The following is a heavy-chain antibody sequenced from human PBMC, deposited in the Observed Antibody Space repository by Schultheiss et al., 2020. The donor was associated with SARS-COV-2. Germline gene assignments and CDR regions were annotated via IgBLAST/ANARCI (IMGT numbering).Heavy chain of an antibody. Sequence: SETLSLTCTVSNYSISSGGYYWSWIRQHPGKGLEWIGYIFYSGSTNYNPSLKSRVTISVDTSKNQFSLKLSSVTAADTAVYYCASRGGSYPSPPDYWGQGTLVTISS. CDR3: ASRGGSYPSPPDY. CDR2: IFYSGST. J-gene: IGHJ4*02. CDR1: NYSISSGGYY. V-gene: IGHV4-61*08. D-gene: IGHD1-26*01.